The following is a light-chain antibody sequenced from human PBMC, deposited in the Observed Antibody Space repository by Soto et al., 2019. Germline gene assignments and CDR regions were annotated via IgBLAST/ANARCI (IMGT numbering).Light chain of an antibody. J-gene: IGKJ3*01. Sequence: EIVLTQSPGTLSLSPGERATLSCRASQSVSSSYLAWYQQKPGQAPRLLIYGASGRATGIPDRFSGSGSGTAFPLTISRLEPEDFAVYYCQQYGSSIFTFGPGTKVDIK. V-gene: IGKV3-20*01. CDR2: GAS. CDR3: QQYGSSIFT. CDR1: QSVSSSY.